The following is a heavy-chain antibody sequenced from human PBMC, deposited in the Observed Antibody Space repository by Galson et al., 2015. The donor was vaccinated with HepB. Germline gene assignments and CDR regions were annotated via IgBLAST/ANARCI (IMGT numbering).Heavy chain of an antibody. D-gene: IGHD3-22*01. V-gene: IGHV3-23*01. CDR1: GFTFNYHA. CDR3: AKDYLPYYDRWGSYSDLYYFDY. CDR2: ISGSGGST. J-gene: IGHJ4*02. Sequence: SLRLSCAASGFTFNYHAMIWVRQAPGKGLEWVASISGSGGSTYYADSVKGRFTVSRDNSLDTVGLQMDSLRVDDTAVYYCAKDYLPYYDRWGSYSDLYYFDYWGQGTLVTVSS.